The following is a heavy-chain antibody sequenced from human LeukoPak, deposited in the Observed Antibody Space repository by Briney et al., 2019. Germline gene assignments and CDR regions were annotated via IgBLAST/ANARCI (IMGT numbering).Heavy chain of an antibody. Sequence: PSETLSLTCTVAGGSISSSSYYWGWIRQPPGKGLEWIGSIYYSGSTNYNPSLKSRVTISVDTSKSQFSLKLSSVTAADTAIYYCARNIVGPRQVDYWGQGTLVTVSS. CDR3: ARNIVGPRQVDY. V-gene: IGHV4-39*07. CDR2: IYYSGST. J-gene: IGHJ4*02. CDR1: GGSISSSSYY. D-gene: IGHD1-26*01.